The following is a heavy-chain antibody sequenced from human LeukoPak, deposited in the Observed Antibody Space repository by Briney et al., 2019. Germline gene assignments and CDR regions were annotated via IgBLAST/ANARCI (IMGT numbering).Heavy chain of an antibody. CDR2: ISWYSCSI. CDR1: VFTFDDYA. D-gene: IGHD3-10*01. CDR3: ANDQYYGSGSYYSD. Sequence: GWSLRLSCAASVFTFDDYAMHWVGQAPGKGLEWVSGISWYSCSIGYADSVKGRFTISRDNAKNSLYLQINSLRAEDTALYYCANDQYYGSGSYYSDWGKGTLVTVCS. V-gene: IGHV3-9*01. J-gene: IGHJ4*02.